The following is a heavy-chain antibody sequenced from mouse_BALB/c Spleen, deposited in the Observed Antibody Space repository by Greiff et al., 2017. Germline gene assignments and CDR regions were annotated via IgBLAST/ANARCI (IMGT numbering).Heavy chain of an antibody. V-gene: IGHV3-2*02. CDR2: ISYSGST. CDR3: ARSYYGYVAWFAY. D-gene: IGHD1-2*01. Sequence: EVMLVESGPGLVKPSQSLSLTCTVTGYSITSDYAWNWIRQFPGNKLEWMGYISYSGSTSYNPSLKSRISITRDTSKNQFFLQLNSVTTEDTATYYCARSYYGYVAWFAYWGQGTLVTVSA. CDR1: GYSITSDYA. J-gene: IGHJ3*01.